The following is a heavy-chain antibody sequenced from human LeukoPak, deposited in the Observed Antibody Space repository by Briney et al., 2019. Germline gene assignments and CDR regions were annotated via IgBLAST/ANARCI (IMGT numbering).Heavy chain of an antibody. V-gene: IGHV3-48*03. CDR1: GFTFSSYE. D-gene: IGHD1-14*01. CDR3: AKKYNTGLDP. Sequence: GGSLRLSCAASGFTFSSYEMNWVRQAPGKGLEWVSYISSSGSTIYYADSVKGRFTISRDNSKNTLYLQMNSLRAEDTAVYYCAKKYNTGLDPWGQGTLVTVSS. J-gene: IGHJ5*02. CDR2: ISSSGSTI.